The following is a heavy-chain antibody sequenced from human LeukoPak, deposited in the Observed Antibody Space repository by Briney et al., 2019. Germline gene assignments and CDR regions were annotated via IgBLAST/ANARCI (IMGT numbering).Heavy chain of an antibody. CDR2: ISYDGSNK. Sequence: GGSLRLSCAASGFTFSSYGMHWVRQAPGKGLEWVAVISYDGSNKYYADSVKGRLTISRDNSKNTLYLQMNSLRAEDTAVYYCAKDLEQWLVQYYFDYWGQGTLVTVSS. V-gene: IGHV3-30*18. D-gene: IGHD6-19*01. J-gene: IGHJ4*02. CDR1: GFTFSSYG. CDR3: AKDLEQWLVQYYFDY.